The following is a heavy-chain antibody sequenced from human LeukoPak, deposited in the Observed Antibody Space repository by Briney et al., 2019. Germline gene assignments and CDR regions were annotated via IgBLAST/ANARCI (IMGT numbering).Heavy chain of an antibody. CDR2: IYHSGST. CDR1: GGSISSSNW. CDR3: ARHGNYYGSGSYYNVLGYNWFDP. J-gene: IGHJ5*02. Sequence: SETLSLTCAVSGGSISSSNWWSWVRQPPGKGLEWIGEIYHSGSTNYNPSLKSRVTISVDKSKNQFSLKLSSVTAADTAVYYCARHGNYYGSGSYYNVLGYNWFDPWGQGTLVTVSS. V-gene: IGHV4-4*02. D-gene: IGHD3-10*01.